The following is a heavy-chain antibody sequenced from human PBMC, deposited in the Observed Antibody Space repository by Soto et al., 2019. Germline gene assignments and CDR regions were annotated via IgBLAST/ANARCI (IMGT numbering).Heavy chain of an antibody. CDR1: GFTLSDYS. V-gene: IGHV3-48*02. CDR2: ISVTGNTQ. Sequence: GGSLRLSCAASGFTLSDYSMNWVRQAPGKGLEWVSYISVTGNTQYYADSVKGRFTISRHIATNSLFLQMNSLRDDDTALYYCARARGEPFHVWGQGTMVTVS. CDR3: ARARGEPFHV. J-gene: IGHJ3*01.